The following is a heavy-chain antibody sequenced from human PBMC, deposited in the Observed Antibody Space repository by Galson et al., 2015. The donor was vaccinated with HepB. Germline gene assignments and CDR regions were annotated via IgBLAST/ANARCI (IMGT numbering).Heavy chain of an antibody. J-gene: IGHJ6*02. CDR2: IIQDGSET. CDR1: GFSFSAYW. CDR3: ARDRLPTNTAWGGSGFEV. V-gene: IGHV3-7*03. D-gene: IGHD3-16*01. Sequence: SLRLSCAGSGFSFSAYWMSWVRQVPGKGLEWVANIIQDGSETYYVDSVKGRFTISRDNAKDTLFLQMNSLRADDAAVYFCARDRLPTNTAWGGSGFEVWGQGTTVTVSS.